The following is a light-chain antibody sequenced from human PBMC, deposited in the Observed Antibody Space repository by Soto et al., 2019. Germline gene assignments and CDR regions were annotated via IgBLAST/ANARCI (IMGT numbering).Light chain of an antibody. CDR1: QYINTR. Sequence: LTQSPSTLSSFPGDRVTLSFRASQYINTRLSWYQHRPGRAPRLLIYQPTLRAAGIPGRFSASGGGADFITISSVGQHDDVAFYYCHQRPNWSRTFGQGTKVDIK. CDR2: QPT. CDR3: HQRPNWSRT. J-gene: IGKJ1*01. V-gene: IGKV3-11*01.